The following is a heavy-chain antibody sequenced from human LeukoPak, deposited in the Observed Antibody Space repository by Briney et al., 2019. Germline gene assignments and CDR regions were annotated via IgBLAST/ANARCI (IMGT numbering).Heavy chain of an antibody. D-gene: IGHD1-26*01. J-gene: IGHJ4*02. Sequence: GGALRLSCAASGFTFCSYAMRWVRQAPGEGAEGGSAFSGSGGSTYYADSVKGRFTISRDNSKNTLYLQMNSLRAEDTAVYYCAKAANEWELLAGYFDYWGQGTLVTVSS. CDR1: GFTFCSYA. CDR3: AKAANEWELLAGYFDY. CDR2: FSGSGGST. V-gene: IGHV3-23*01.